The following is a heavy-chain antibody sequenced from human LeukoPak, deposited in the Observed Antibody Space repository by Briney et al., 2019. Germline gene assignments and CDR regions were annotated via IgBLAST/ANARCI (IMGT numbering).Heavy chain of an antibody. CDR3: ARDPMTYYYGSGGSSGY. J-gene: IGHJ4*02. Sequence: PGGSLRLSCAASGFTFSRYWMSWVRQAPGKGLEWVANIKQDGSETYYVDSVKGRFTISRDNAKNSLYLQINSLRAEDTAVYYCARDPMTYYYGSGGSSGYWGQGTLVTVSS. V-gene: IGHV3-7*01. D-gene: IGHD3-10*01. CDR1: GFTFSRYW. CDR2: IKQDGSET.